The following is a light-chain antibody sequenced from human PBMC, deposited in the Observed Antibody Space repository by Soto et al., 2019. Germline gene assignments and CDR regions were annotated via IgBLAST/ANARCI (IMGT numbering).Light chain of an antibody. CDR1: QSVSTY. Sequence: EIVLTQSPATLSLSPGERATLSCRASQSVSTYVTYLAWYPQKPGQAPRLLIYGASTRATGFPARFSGSGSGTEFTLTISSLQSEDFAVYYCQQYNNWPPITFGQGTRLEIK. J-gene: IGKJ5*01. V-gene: IGKV3-15*01. CDR3: QQYNNWPPIT. CDR2: GAS.